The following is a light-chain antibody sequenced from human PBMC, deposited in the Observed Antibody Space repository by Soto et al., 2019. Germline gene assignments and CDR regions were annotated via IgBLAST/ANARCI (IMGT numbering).Light chain of an antibody. J-gene: IGLJ1*01. CDR3: QTWGTGIRV. CDR1: SGHSNYA. V-gene: IGLV4-69*01. Sequence: QPVLTQSPSASASLGASVKLTCTLSSGHSNYAIAWHQQQPEKGPRYLMQVNSDGSHRKGDGIPDRFSGSSSGAQRYLTISSLQSEDEADYYCQTWGTGIRVFGTGTKVTVL. CDR2: VNSDGSH.